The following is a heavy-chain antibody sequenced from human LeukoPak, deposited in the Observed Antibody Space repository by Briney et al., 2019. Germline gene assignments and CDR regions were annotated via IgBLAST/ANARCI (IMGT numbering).Heavy chain of an antibody. D-gene: IGHD3-9*01. J-gene: IGHJ6*02. CDR3: ARDDYDILTGYHSYYYNGMDV. CDR1: GYTFTSYG. V-gene: IGHV1-18*01. Sequence: ASVKVSCKASGYTFTSYGISWVRPAPGQGLEWMGWISAYNGNTNYAQKVQGRVTMTTDTSTSTAYMELRSLRSDDTAVYYCARDDYDILTGYHSYYYNGMDVWGQGTTVTVSS. CDR2: ISAYNGNT.